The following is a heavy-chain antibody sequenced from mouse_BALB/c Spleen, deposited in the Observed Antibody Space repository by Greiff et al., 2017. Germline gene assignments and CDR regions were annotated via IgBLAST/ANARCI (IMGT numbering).Heavy chain of an antibody. V-gene: IGHV5-17*02. D-gene: IGHD1-1*01. CDR1: GFTFSSFG. CDR2: ISSGSSTI. CDR3: ARSYYGSSSYYFDY. J-gene: IGHJ2*01. Sequence: EVQRVESGGGLVQPGGSRKLSCAASGFTFSSFGMHWVRQAPEKGLEWVAYISSGSSTIYYADTVKGRFTISRDNPKNTLFLQMTSLRSEDTAMYYCARSYYGSSSYYFDYWGQGTTLTVSS.